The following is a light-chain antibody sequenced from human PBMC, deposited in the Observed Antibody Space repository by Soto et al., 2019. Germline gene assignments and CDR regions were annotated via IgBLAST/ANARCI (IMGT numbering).Light chain of an antibody. CDR1: QSVSSN. CDR3: QQYNKWPLT. V-gene: IGKV3-15*01. CDR2: GTS. Sequence: EIVMTQSPATLSESPGERATLSCRASQSVSSNLAWYQQKRGQAHRLLIYGTSTRATGIPARFSGSGSGTEFTLTISSLQSEDFAVYYCQQYNKWPLTVGGGTKVEIK. J-gene: IGKJ4*01.